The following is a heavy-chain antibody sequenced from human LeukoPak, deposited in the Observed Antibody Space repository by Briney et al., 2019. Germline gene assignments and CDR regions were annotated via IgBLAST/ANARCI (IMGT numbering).Heavy chain of an antibody. Sequence: PRGSLRLSCAASGFTFSSYGMHWVRQAPGKGLEWVAFIRYDGSNKYYADSVKGRFTISRDNSKNTLYLQMNSLRAEDTAVYYCAKDRITMVRGAQDFDYWGQGTLVTVSS. CDR2: IRYDGSNK. V-gene: IGHV3-30*02. CDR1: GFTFSSYG. CDR3: AKDRITMVRGAQDFDY. J-gene: IGHJ4*02. D-gene: IGHD3-10*01.